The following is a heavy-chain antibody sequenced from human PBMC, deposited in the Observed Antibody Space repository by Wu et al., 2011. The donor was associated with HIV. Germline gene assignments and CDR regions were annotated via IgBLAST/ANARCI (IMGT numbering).Heavy chain of an antibody. CDR2: IIPIFRTA. CDR3: ATRTWSNYPWDYYYMDV. CDR1: GGNFINYA. V-gene: IGHV1-69*14. J-gene: IGHJ6*03. Sequence: QVQLEQSGAEVKTPGSSVKVSCKASGGNFINYAISWVRQAPGQGLEWMGGIIPIFRTAIYAQKFQGRVSMTEDTSTDTAYMELSSLRSEDTAVYYCATRTWSNYPWDYYYMDVWGKGTTVTVSS. D-gene: IGHD3-10*01.